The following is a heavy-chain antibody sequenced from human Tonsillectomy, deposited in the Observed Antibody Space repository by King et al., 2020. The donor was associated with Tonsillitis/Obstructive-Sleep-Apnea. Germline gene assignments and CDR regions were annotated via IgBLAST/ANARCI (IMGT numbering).Heavy chain of an antibody. CDR2: ISYDGGNK. V-gene: IGHV3-30*04. CDR1: GFTFSSYS. D-gene: IGHD2-2*01. Sequence: VQLVESGGGVVQPGRYLRLSCAASGFTFSSYSMHWVRQAPGKGLEWVAVISYDGGNKYYADSVKGRFTISRDNSKDTLYLQMNNLRAEDTAVYYCASYRWDIVVVPAAPFDYWGQGTLVTVSS. CDR3: ASYRWDIVVVPAAPFDY. J-gene: IGHJ4*02.